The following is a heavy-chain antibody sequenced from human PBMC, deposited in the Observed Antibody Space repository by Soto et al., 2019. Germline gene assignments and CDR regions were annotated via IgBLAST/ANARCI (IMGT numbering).Heavy chain of an antibody. CDR2: IYYSGST. CDR1: GGSISNYY. Sequence: SETLSLTCTVSGGSISNYYWSWIRQPPGKGLEWIGYIYYSGSTNFHPSLKSRVTMSVDTSRNQFSLKLSSVTAADTAIYYCARLDYGSVNYYYGKDVWGQGTTVTFSS. D-gene: IGHD3-10*01. CDR3: ARLDYGSVNYYYGKDV. V-gene: IGHV4-59*08. J-gene: IGHJ6*02.